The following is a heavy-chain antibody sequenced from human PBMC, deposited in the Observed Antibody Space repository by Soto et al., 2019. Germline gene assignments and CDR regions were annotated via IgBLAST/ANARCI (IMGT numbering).Heavy chain of an antibody. CDR1: GFTFSDYS. V-gene: IGHV3-48*01. Sequence: EVQLVESGGGLVQPGGSLRLSCAASGFTFSDYSMNWVRQAPGKGLEWVSYISSSSNTIYYADSVKGRFTISRDNAKNPLYLQMNSLRAEDTAVYYCARVGAAMALIWGQGTLVTVSS. D-gene: IGHD5-18*01. J-gene: IGHJ4*02. CDR2: ISSSSNTI. CDR3: ARVGAAMALI.